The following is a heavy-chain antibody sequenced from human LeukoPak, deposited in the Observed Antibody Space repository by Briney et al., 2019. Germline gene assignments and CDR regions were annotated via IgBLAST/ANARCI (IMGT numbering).Heavy chain of an antibody. CDR1: GFTFSSYW. CDR3: ARDGRAGSGYYRKDDY. Sequence: PGGSLRLSCAASGFTFSSYWMTWVRQAPGKGLEGVANIKQDGSEKYYVDSVKGRFTISRDNAKNSLYLQMSSLRAEDTAVYYCARDGRAGSGYYRKDDYWGQGTLVTVSS. V-gene: IGHV3-7*01. D-gene: IGHD3-22*01. J-gene: IGHJ4*02. CDR2: IKQDGSEK.